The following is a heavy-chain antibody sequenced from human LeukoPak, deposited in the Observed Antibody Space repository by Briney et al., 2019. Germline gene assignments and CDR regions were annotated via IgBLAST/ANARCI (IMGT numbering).Heavy chain of an antibody. CDR1: GFTFSSYG. D-gene: IGHD5-12*01. V-gene: IGHV3-30*18. J-gene: IGHJ4*02. Sequence: PGGSLRLSCAASGFTFSSYGMHWVRQAPSKGLEWVAVISYDGSNKYYADYVKGRFTISRDNSKNTLYLQMNSLRAEDTAVYYCAKDRYSGHYDLDYWGQGTLVTVSS. CDR2: ISYDGSNK. CDR3: AKDRYSGHYDLDY.